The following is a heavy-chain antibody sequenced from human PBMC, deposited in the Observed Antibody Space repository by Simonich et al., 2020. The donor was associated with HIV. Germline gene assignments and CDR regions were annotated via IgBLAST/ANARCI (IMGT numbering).Heavy chain of an antibody. CDR2: FSSSNSYI. J-gene: IGHJ4*02. CDR1: GFTFSIYS. D-gene: IGHD6-19*01. Sequence: EVQLVESGGGLVKPGGSLRLACAAAGFTFSIYSMTWVGQAPRKELEWIPSFSSSNSYIYYADSVKGRFTISRDNAKNSLYLQMNSLRAEDTAVYYCAREEWLVPGGYYFDYWGQGTLVTVSS. V-gene: IGHV3-21*01. CDR3: AREEWLVPGGYYFDY.